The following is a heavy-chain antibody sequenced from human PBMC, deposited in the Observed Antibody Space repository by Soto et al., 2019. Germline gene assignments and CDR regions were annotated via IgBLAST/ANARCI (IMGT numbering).Heavy chain of an antibody. CDR3: ARRPPARSYYFDY. V-gene: IGHV4-39*01. CDR1: GGSISSSSYY. J-gene: IGHJ4*02. D-gene: IGHD6-6*01. Sequence: SETLSLTCTVSGGSISSSSYYWGWIRQPPGKGLEWIGSIYYSGSTYYNPSLKSQVTISVDTSKNQFSLKLSSVTAADTALYYCARRPPARSYYFDYWCQGTLVTVSS. CDR2: IYYSGST.